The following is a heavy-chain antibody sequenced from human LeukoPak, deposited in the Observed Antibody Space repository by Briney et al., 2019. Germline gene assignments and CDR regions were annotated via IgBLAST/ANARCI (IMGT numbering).Heavy chain of an antibody. D-gene: IGHD5-18*01. CDR3: AGGEGYSYGHYYYAMDV. J-gene: IGHJ6*02. V-gene: IGHV3-23*01. CDR2: ISGSGGDT. Sequence: GGSLRLSCAASGFTFNNYAMAWVRRAPGRGLEWVAGISGSGGDTYHADSVKGRFFVSRDNPKNTLFLQLNSLRFEDTATYYCAGGEGYSYGHYYYAMDVWGHGTTVTVSS. CDR1: GFTFNNYA.